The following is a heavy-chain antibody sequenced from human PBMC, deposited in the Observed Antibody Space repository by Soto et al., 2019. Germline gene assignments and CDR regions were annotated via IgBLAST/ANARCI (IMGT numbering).Heavy chain of an antibody. D-gene: IGHD1-26*01. CDR3: ARFSANSASYSESFQH. CDR2: VDYSGTT. Sequence: QLQLQESGPGLVKPSETLSLTCTVSGDSISSSTYFWGWIRQPPGKGLEWIGSVDYSGTTYYNTSLRTRPTIPVATFKNPFYLKLSSVTAADTAVCYCARFSANSASYSESFQHWGQGTLVTVSS. J-gene: IGHJ1*01. CDR1: GDSISSSTYF. V-gene: IGHV4-39*01.